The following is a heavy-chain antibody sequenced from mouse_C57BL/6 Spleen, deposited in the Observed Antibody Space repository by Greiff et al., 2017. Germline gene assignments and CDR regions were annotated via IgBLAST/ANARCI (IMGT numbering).Heavy chain of an antibody. CDR2: IDPEEGDT. CDR3: TTWGSNYVDY. Sequence: VQLQQSGAELVRPGASVKLSCTASGFNIKDYYMHWVKQRPEQGLEWSGRIDPEEGDTEYAPKFQGKATRTADTSSNAAYLQLSSLKSEDTAVYYCTTWGSNYVDYWGQGTTLTVSS. CDR1: GFNIKDYY. J-gene: IGHJ2*01. V-gene: IGHV14-1*01. D-gene: IGHD1-1*02.